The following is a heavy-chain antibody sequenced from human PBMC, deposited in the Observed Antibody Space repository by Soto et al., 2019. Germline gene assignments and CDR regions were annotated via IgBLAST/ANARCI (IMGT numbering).Heavy chain of an antibody. CDR1: GFTFSNYA. CDR2: ISTNGDRT. CDR3: ARDGLYAGGDHWYCDL. J-gene: IGHJ2*01. Sequence: EVQLVESGGGLVQPGGSLRLSCAASGFTFSNYAMHWVRQAPGKGLQYVSVISTNGDRTNYANSVKGRFTISRDNSKNTLYLQMGSLRAEDMAVYYWARDGLYAGGDHWYCDLWGRGTLVTVSS. V-gene: IGHV3-64*01. D-gene: IGHD2-21*02.